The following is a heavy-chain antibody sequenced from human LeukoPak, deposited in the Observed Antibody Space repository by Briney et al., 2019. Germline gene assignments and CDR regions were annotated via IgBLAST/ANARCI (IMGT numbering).Heavy chain of an antibody. CDR3: ARALAGTTSWFDP. J-gene: IGHJ5*02. CDR2: IIAYNGNT. CDR1: GYTFTSYG. D-gene: IGHD1-7*01. Sequence: ASVKVSCKASGYTFTSYGIGWGRQAPGEGLEWMGWIIAYNGNTNYAQKLQGRVTMTTDTSTSTSYMELRSLRSDDTAVYYCARALAGTTSWFDPWGQGNLVTVSS. V-gene: IGHV1-18*01.